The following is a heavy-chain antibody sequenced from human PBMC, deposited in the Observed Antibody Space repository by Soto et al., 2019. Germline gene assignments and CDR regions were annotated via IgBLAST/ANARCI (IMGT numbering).Heavy chain of an antibody. D-gene: IGHD2-2*02. CDR1: GFTFSSYA. CDR3: ARSQGYRVESQLQYWGYFDS. J-gene: IGHJ4*02. CDR2: ISNDGSSK. Sequence: SLRLSCAASGFTFSSYAMHWVRQAPGKGLEWVAAISNDGSSKYYADSVKGRFTISRDNSKNTLYLQMNSLRAEDAAAYSCARSQGYRVESQLQYWGYFDSWGQGTLVTVSS. V-gene: IGHV3-30-3*01.